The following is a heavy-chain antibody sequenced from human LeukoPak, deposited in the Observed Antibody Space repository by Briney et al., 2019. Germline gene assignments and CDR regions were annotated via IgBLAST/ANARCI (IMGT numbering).Heavy chain of an antibody. CDR2: IYFSGST. J-gene: IGHJ5*02. V-gene: IGHV4-59*12. Sequence: SETLSLTCTVSGGSISSYYWSWIRQPPGKGLEWIGYIYFSGSTNYNPSLKSRVTISVDTSKNQFSLKLSSVTAADTAVYYCARGPGREEDWFDPWGQGTLVTVSS. CDR3: ARGPGREEDWFDP. D-gene: IGHD3-10*01. CDR1: GGSISSYY.